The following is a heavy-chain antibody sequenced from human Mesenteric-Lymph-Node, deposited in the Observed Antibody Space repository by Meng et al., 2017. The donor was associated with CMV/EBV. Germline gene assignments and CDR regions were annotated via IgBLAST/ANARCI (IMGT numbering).Heavy chain of an antibody. CDR3: ARGDWDVAFDI. Sequence: SETLSLTCTVSGDSITYYYWSWIRQPPGKGLEWIGNIYYSGSTFYNPSLKSRVTLSVDTSKNQFSLQLNSVTPEDTAVYYCARGDWDVAFDIWGQGTMVTVSS. V-gene: IGHV4-59*12. CDR2: IYYSGST. CDR1: GDSITYYY. D-gene: IGHD1-1*01. J-gene: IGHJ3*02.